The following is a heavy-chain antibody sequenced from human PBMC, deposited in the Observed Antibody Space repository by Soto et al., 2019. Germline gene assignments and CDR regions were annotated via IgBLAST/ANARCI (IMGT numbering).Heavy chain of an antibody. CDR1: GGSFSDNY. V-gene: IGHV4-59*08. CDR3: ASHPLNWSDADS. Sequence: SETLSLTCDVSGGSFSDNYWTWIRQVPGKGLEWIGYVYYSGSTNYNPSLKSRVTISVDASKQQFSLKLTSVTAADTGVYYCASHPLNWSDADSWGQGVLVTVSS. CDR2: VYYSGST. D-gene: IGHD1-1*01. J-gene: IGHJ4*02.